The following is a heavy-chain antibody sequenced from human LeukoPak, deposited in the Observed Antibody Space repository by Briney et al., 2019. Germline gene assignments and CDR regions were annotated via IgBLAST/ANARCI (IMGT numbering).Heavy chain of an antibody. Sequence: GGSLRLSCAASRFTFSNYKLNWVRQAPGQGLEWVSSISSSSTYIYYADSVKGRFTISRDNARNSLYLQMNRLRAEDTAVYYSARESGSGEFDYWGQGTLVTVSS. J-gene: IGHJ4*02. CDR2: ISSSSTYI. V-gene: IGHV3-21*01. D-gene: IGHD6-19*01. CDR3: ARESGSGEFDY. CDR1: RFTFSNYK.